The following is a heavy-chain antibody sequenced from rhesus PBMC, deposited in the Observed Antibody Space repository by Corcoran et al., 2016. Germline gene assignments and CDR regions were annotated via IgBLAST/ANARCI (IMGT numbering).Heavy chain of an antibody. Sequence: QVQLQESGPGLVKPSETLSLTCAGSGGSISGYYWSWIRQPPGTGLEWMGRLYGSGRNPHYTPPLKSRVTISTATSKNQFSLKLNAVTAADTAVYYCARHGGYCSGDVCYTDNRFDVWGPGVLVTVSS. D-gene: IGHD2-39*02. CDR2: LYGSGRNP. V-gene: IGHV4-160*01. CDR1: GGSISGYY. CDR3: ARHGGYCSGDVCYTDNRFDV. J-gene: IGHJ5-1*01.